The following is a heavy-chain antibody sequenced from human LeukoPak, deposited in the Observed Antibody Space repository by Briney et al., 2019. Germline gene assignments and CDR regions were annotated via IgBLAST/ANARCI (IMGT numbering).Heavy chain of an antibody. CDR3: ARDVGVLLWFGEGLISNWFDP. CDR2: INPNSGGT. CDR1: GYTFTGYY. D-gene: IGHD3-10*01. V-gene: IGHV1-2*06. J-gene: IGHJ5*02. Sequence: ASVKVSCKASGYTFTGYYMHWVRQAPGQGLEWMGRINPNSGGTNYAQKFQGRVTMTRDTSISTAYMELSRLRSDDTAVYYCARDVGVLLWFGEGLISNWFDPWGQGTLVTVSS.